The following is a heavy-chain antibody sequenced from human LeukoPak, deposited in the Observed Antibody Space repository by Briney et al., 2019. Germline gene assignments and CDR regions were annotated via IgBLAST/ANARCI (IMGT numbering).Heavy chain of an antibody. J-gene: IGHJ4*02. D-gene: IGHD3-22*01. CDR1: GFTFSNAW. Sequence: GGPLRLSRAASGFTFSNAWMSWVRQAPGKGLEWVGRIKRNTDGGTTDYAAPVKGRFTISRDDSKYTLYLQMNSLKTEDTAVYYCTTGNDDTSGYFSLGYWGQGTLVTVSS. CDR2: IKRNTDGGTT. CDR3: TTGNDDTSGYFSLGY. V-gene: IGHV3-15*01.